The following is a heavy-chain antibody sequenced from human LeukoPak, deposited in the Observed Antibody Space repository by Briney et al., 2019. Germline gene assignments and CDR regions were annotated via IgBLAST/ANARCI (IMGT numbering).Heavy chain of an antibody. J-gene: IGHJ4*02. CDR1: GFTFSSYW. Sequence: GGSLRLSCAASGFTFSSYWMSWVRQAPGKGLEWVGRSRNKAYSYTTEYAASVKGRFTISRDESKNSLYLQMNSLKTEDTAVYYCARDYYGSNTYYLDYWGQGTLVTVSS. CDR2: SRNKAYSYTT. CDR3: ARDYYGSNTYYLDY. D-gene: IGHD3-10*01. V-gene: IGHV3-72*01.